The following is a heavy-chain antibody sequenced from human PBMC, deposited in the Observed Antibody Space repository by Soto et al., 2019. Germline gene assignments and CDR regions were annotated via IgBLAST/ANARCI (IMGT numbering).Heavy chain of an antibody. V-gene: IGHV4-34*01. D-gene: IGHD3-9*01. CDR3: ARGDILTGSRNWFDP. CDR2: INHSGST. CDR1: GGSFSDYY. J-gene: IGHJ5*02. Sequence: SETLSLTCVVYGGSFSDYYWSWIRQPPGKGLEWIGEINHSGSTTYIPALKSRVTISVDTSKNQFSLKLSSVTAADTAVYYCARGDILTGSRNWFDPWGQGILVTVSS.